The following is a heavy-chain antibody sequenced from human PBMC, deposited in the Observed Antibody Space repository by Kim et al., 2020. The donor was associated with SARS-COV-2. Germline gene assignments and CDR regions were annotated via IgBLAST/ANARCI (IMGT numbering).Heavy chain of an antibody. CDR2: IYYSGST. V-gene: IGHV4-31*03. CDR3: ARTSRSGSYRSLDY. D-gene: IGHD3-10*01. Sequence: SETLSLTCTVSSVSISSGDYYWTWIRQHPGKGLEWIGYIYYSGSTYYNPSLKSRLTMSVDTSKNQFSLKLSSVTVADTAVYYCARTSRSGSYRSLDYWGQGTLVTVSS. J-gene: IGHJ4*02. CDR1: SVSISSGDYY.